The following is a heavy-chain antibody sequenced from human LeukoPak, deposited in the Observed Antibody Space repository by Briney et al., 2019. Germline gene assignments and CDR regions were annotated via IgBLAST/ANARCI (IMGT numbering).Heavy chain of an antibody. CDR2: INGSSSDT. Sequence: GGSLRLSCAASGFTFSDYYMTWIRQAPGRGLEWISYINGSSSDTKYADSVKGRFTISRDNAKNSVYLLMNSLRAEDTAVYYCARDLYSSSPDFDYWGQGTLVTVSS. CDR1: GFTFSDYY. V-gene: IGHV3-11*06. D-gene: IGHD6-13*01. CDR3: ARDLYSSSPDFDY. J-gene: IGHJ4*02.